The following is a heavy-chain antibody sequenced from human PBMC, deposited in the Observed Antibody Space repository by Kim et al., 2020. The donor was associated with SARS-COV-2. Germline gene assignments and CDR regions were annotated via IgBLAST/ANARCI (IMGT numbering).Heavy chain of an antibody. CDR2: IIPIFGTA. CDR3: ARGPESGVVVTARYYYGMDV. J-gene: IGHJ6*02. Sequence: SVKVSCKASGCTFSSYAISWVRQAPGQGLEWMGGIIPIFGTANYAQKFQGRVTITADESTSTAYMELSSLRSEDTAVYYCARGPESGVVVTARYYYGMDVWGQGTTVTVSS. CDR1: GCTFSSYA. D-gene: IGHD2-21*02. V-gene: IGHV1-69*13.